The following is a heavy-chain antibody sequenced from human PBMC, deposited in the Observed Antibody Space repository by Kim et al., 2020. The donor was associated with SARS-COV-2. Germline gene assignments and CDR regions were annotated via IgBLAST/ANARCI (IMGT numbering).Heavy chain of an antibody. D-gene: IGHD3-10*01. Sequence: SVKVSCKASGGTFSSYAISWVRQAPGQGLEWVGGTIPILGTTNYAQKFQGRVTITADKSTSTAYMEMSTLRSEDTAVYYCARDLYYYGSGIYYYGMDVWGQGTTVTVSS. J-gene: IGHJ6*02. CDR3: ARDLYYYGSGIYYYGMDV. CDR1: GGTFSSYA. CDR2: TIPILGTT. V-gene: IGHV1-69*10.